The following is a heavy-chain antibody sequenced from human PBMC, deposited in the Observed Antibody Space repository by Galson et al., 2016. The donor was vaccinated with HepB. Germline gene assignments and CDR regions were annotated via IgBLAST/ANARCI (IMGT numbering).Heavy chain of an antibody. V-gene: IGHV1-3*01. CDR1: GYTFSRYA. J-gene: IGHJ4*02. CDR2: INAGNGNT. Sequence: SVKVSCKASGYTFSRYAMHWVRQAPGQRLEWMGWINAGNGNTKYSQRFQGRVTITRDASATTAYMELSSLRSGDTAVYYCARDAPTYYYDNGGYDYSSPFFDYWGQGTLVTVSS. CDR3: ARDAPTYYYDNGGYDYSSPFFDY. D-gene: IGHD3-22*01.